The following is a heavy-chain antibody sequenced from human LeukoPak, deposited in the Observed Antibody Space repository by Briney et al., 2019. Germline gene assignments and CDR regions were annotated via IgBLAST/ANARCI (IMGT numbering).Heavy chain of an antibody. CDR1: GGSISSYY. V-gene: IGHV4-59*01. Sequence: SETLSLTCTVSGGSISSYYWSWIRQPPGKGLEWIGYIYYRGSTNYNPSLKSRVTISVDTSKNQFSLKLSSVTAADTAVYYCARGYSYGYRWFDPWGQGTLVTVSS. J-gene: IGHJ5*02. D-gene: IGHD5-18*01. CDR3: ARGYSYGYRWFDP. CDR2: IYYRGST.